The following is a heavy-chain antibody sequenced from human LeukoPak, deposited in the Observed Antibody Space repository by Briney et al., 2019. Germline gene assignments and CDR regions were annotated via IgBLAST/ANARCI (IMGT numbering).Heavy chain of an antibody. CDR3: ARGPPSQYSSWRDLDS. J-gene: IGHJ4*02. CDR1: GFTFSSYE. D-gene: IGHD6-6*01. V-gene: IGHV3-48*03. CDR2: ISSSGSTI. Sequence: PGGSLRLSCAASGFTFSSYEMNWVRQAPGKGLEWVSYISSSGSTIYYADSVKGRFTISRDNAKNSLYLQMNSLRAEDTAVYYCARGPPSQYSSWRDLDSWGQGTLVTVSS.